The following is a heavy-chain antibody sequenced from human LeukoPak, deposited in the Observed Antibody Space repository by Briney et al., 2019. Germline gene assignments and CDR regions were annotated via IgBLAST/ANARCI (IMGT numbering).Heavy chain of an antibody. CDR3: ARDTMVRGVIDYYYYMDV. CDR2: ISSSSSYI. J-gene: IGHJ6*03. CDR1: GFTFSSYS. D-gene: IGHD3-10*01. V-gene: IGHV3-21*01. Sequence: GGSLRLSCAASGFTFSSYSMNWVRQAPGKGLEWVSSISSSSSYIYYADSVKGRFTISRDNAKNSLYLQMNSLRAEDTAVYYCARDTMVRGVIDYYYYMDVWGKGTTVTVSS.